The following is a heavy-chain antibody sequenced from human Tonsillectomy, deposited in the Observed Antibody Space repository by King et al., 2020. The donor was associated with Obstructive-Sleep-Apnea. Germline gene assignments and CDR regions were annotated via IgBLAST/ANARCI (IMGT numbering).Heavy chain of an antibody. CDR3: ARGDSYGSGINWFDP. D-gene: IGHD3-10*01. J-gene: IGHJ5*02. CDR2: IYYSGST. CDR1: GGSISSYY. V-gene: IGHV4-59*01. Sequence: QLQESGPGLVKPSETLSLTCTVSGGSISSYYWSWIRQPPGKGLEWIGYIYYSGSTNYNPSLKSRVTISVDTSKNQFSLKLSSVTAADTAVYYCARGDSYGSGINWFDPLGPGNPGHRLL.